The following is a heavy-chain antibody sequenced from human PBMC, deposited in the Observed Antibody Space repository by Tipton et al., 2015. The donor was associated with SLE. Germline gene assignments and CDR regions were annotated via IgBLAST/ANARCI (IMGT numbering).Heavy chain of an antibody. CDR2: ISWKSDNK. Sequence: SLRLSCAASGFTFDDYAMHWVRQAPGKGLEWVSGISWKSDNKGYSDSVKGRFNISRDNGKKSLYLQMNGLGAEDTALYYCVKGSADDISGSPVPLDYWGQGTLVTVSS. CDR3: VKGSADDISGSPVPLDY. J-gene: IGHJ4*02. V-gene: IGHV3-9*01. CDR1: GFTFDDYA. D-gene: IGHD3-16*01.